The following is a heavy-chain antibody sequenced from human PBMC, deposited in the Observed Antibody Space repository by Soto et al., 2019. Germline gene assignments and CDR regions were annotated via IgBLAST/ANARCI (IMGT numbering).Heavy chain of an antibody. CDR2: IKQDGSEK. Sequence: VGSLRLSGAASGFTFSNYWMTWVRQAPGKGLEWVANIKQDGSEKYYVDSVKGRFTISRDNAKNSLYLQMNSLRAEDTAVYYCARGCSGGSCYSIWFDYWGQGTQVTVSS. D-gene: IGHD2-15*01. V-gene: IGHV3-7*03. CDR1: GFTFSNYW. J-gene: IGHJ4*02. CDR3: ARGCSGGSCYSIWFDY.